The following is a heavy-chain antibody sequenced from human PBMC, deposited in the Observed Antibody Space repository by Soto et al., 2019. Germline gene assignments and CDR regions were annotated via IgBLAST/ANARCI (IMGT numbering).Heavy chain of an antibody. J-gene: IGHJ5*01. CDR1: GDSISTVDYF. D-gene: IGHD2-15*01. CDR2: IYKSTTT. V-gene: IGHV4-30-4*01. CDR3: ARGRYCLTGRCFPNWFDS. Sequence: PSETLSLTWSVSGDSISTVDYFWAWIRQPPGQALEYIGYIYKSTTTYYNPSFESRVAISLDTSKSQFSLTVTSVTAADTAVYFCARGRYCLTGRCFPNWFDSWGQGTLVTVSS.